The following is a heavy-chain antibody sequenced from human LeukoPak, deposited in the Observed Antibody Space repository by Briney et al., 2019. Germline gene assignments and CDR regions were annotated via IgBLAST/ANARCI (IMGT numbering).Heavy chain of an antibody. D-gene: IGHD3-10*01. CDR2: IRYDGTNK. J-gene: IGHJ4*02. CDR3: AKDSGGGYYYFDY. V-gene: IGHV3-30*02. Sequence: QSGGSLRLSCAASGFTFSTYAIHWVRQAPGKGLEWVAFIRYDGTNKFYVDSVKGRFTISRDNSKNTLYLQMNSLGAEDTAVYYCAKDSGGGYYYFDYWGQGTLVTVSS. CDR1: GFTFSTYA.